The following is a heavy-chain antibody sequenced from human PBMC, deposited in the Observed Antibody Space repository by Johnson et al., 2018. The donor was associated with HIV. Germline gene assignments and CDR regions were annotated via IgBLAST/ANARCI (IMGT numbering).Heavy chain of an antibody. CDR1: GFTFDDYG. D-gene: IGHD6-13*01. CDR3: ARAIAAACAFDI. CDR2: INWNGGST. V-gene: IGHV3-20*04. J-gene: IGHJ3*02. Sequence: VQLVESRGGVVRPGGSLRLSCVASGFTFDDYGMSWVRQAPGKGLEWVSGINWNGGSTGYADSVKGRFTISRDNAKNSMYLQMNSLRAGDTAVYYCARAIAAACAFDIWGQGTMVTVSS.